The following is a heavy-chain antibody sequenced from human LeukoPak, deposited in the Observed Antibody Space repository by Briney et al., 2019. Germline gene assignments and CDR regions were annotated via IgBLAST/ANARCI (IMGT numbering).Heavy chain of an antibody. CDR2: ISGSGGST. CDR3: ANHPIAVAATNWFDP. Sequence: PGGSLRLSCAASGFTFSSYAMSWVRQAPGKGLEWVSAISGSGGSTYYADSVKGRFTISRDNSKNTLYLQMNSLRAEDTAVYYCANHPIAVAATNWFDPWGQGTLVTVSS. D-gene: IGHD6-19*01. CDR1: GFTFSSYA. J-gene: IGHJ5*02. V-gene: IGHV3-23*01.